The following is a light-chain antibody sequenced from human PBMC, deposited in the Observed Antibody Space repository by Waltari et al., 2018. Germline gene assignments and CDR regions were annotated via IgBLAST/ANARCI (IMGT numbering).Light chain of an antibody. CDR1: QSISNW. V-gene: IGKV1-5*03. CDR3: QQYNSNSKT. CDR2: KAS. Sequence: DVQITKCHSTLSASVGDRVTITCRASQSISNWLAWYQQKAGKAPKLLIYKASNLESGVPSRFSGSGSGREFTLTISSLQPEDFATYYCQQYNSNSKTFGQGTKVEIE. J-gene: IGKJ1*01.